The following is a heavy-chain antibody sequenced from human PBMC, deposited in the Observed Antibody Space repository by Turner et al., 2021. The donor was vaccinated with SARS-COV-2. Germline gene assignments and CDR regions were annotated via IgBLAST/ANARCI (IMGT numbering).Heavy chain of an antibody. CDR3: GADTSGWAADY. CDR1: EFTFSSSW. Sequence: EVQLVESGGGLVKPGGSLRPSCAASEFTFSSSWMNWVRQAPGKGLEWVSSISSTSSYKYYADSVKGRFTISRDNANKSLYLQMDSLRAEDTAVYYCGADTSGWAADYWGQGALVTVSS. D-gene: IGHD6-19*01. CDR2: ISSTSSYK. V-gene: IGHV3-21*01. J-gene: IGHJ4*02.